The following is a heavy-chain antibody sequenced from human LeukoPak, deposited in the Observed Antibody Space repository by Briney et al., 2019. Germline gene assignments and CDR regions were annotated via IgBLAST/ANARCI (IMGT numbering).Heavy chain of an antibody. CDR2: IAYDGTDT. CDR3: ARVGGGNYHPLDY. CDR1: GFTFSSYA. D-gene: IGHD1-26*01. J-gene: IGHJ4*02. Sequence: GSLRLSCAASGFTFSSYAMSWVRQAPGKGLEWVSSIAYDGTDTYYADSVRGRFTISKANSNNILYLQLSSLRIDDTAVYYCARVGGGNYHPLDYWGQGTLVTVSS. V-gene: IGHV3-30-3*01.